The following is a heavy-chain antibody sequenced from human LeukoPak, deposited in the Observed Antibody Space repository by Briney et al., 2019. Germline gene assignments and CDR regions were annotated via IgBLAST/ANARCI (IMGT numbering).Heavy chain of an antibody. Sequence: SGGSLRLYCAASGFTFSNYAMSWVRQAPGKGLEWISGITGGRSTYYADSVKGRFTISRDNPKNTMSLEMNSLRVEDTAVYYCAILQWLVQLDAFDIWGQGTMVTVSS. CDR3: AILQWLVQLDAFDI. D-gene: IGHD6-19*01. J-gene: IGHJ3*02. CDR2: ITGGRST. CDR1: GFTFSNYA. V-gene: IGHV3-23*01.